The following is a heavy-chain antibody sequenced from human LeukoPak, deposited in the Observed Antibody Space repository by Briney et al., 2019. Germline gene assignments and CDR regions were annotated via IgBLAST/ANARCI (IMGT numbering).Heavy chain of an antibody. V-gene: IGHV1-69*06. CDR1: GGSFNSYA. CDR3: ARSQPLAYFDL. J-gene: IGHJ2*01. CDR2: IIPIFGTA. Sequence: SVKVSCKASGGSFNSYAISWVRQAPGKGLEWMGGIIPIFGTANYAQKFQGRVTITADKSTNTAYMELSSLRSEDTAVYYCARSQPLAYFDLWGRGTLVTVSS.